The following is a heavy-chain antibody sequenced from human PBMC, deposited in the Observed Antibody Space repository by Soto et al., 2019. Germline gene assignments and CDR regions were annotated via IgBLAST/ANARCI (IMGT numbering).Heavy chain of an antibody. CDR3: ARAKKITMVRGVIITYYYYYGMDV. Sequence: GGSLRLSCAASGFTFSSYAMHWVRQAPGKGLEWVAVISYDGSNKYYADSVKGRFTISRDNSKNTLYLQMNSLRAEDTAVYYCARAKKITMVRGVIITYYYYYGMDVWGQGTTVTVSS. V-gene: IGHV3-30-3*01. J-gene: IGHJ6*02. CDR2: ISYDGSNK. D-gene: IGHD3-10*01. CDR1: GFTFSSYA.